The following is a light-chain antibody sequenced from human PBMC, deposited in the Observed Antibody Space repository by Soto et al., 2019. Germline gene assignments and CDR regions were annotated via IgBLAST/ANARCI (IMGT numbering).Light chain of an antibody. J-gene: IGKJ1*01. CDR1: QSVRSN. CDR3: QQYYNWPRT. V-gene: IGKV3-15*01. Sequence: EIVMTQSPATLSVSPGERVTLSCRASQSVRSNLAWYQQKPGQAPRLLIYGASTRATGIPDRFSGSGSGTEFTLSISSLQSEDFAVYYCQQYYNWPRTFGQGTKVDIK. CDR2: GAS.